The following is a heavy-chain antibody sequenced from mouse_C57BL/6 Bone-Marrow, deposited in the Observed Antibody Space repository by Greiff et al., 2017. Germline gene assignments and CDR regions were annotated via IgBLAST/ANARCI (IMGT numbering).Heavy chain of an antibody. CDR2: IYPRSGNT. CDR3: ARKANWDWYFDV. Sequence: SGAELARPGASVKLSCKASGYTFTSYGISWVKQRTGQGLEWIGEIYPRSGNTYYNEKFKGKATLTADKSSSTAYMELRSLTSEYSAVYFCARKANWDWYFDVWGTGTTVTVSS. V-gene: IGHV1-81*01. J-gene: IGHJ1*03. D-gene: IGHD4-1*01. CDR1: GYTFTSYG.